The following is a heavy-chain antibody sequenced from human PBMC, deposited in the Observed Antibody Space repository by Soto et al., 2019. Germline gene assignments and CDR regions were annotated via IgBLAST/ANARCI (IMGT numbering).Heavy chain of an antibody. D-gene: IGHD5-18*01. CDR2: INPSGGST. V-gene: IGHV1-46*01. Sequence: QVQLVQSGAEVKKPGASVKVSCKTSGYTFTSYYLHWVRQAPGQGLEWMGIINPSGGSTTYAQKFQCRVTMTSDTSTSTVYMELSSLRSEDTVVYYCAGEVERGYSYGYLEYWGQGTLVTVSS. CDR1: GYTFTSYY. CDR3: AGEVERGYSYGYLEY. J-gene: IGHJ4*02.